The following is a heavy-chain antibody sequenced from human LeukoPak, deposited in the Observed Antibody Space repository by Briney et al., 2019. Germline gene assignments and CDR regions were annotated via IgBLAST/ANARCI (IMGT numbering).Heavy chain of an antibody. J-gene: IGHJ4*02. CDR2: IYPGDSDT. D-gene: IGHD3-10*01. CDR3: ARLWVVRGVTSGLDY. Sequence: GESLKISCKGSGYSFSSYWIGWVRQMPGKGLEWMGIIYPGDSDTRYSPSFQGQVTISVDKSISTAYLQWSSLKASDTAMYYCARLWVVRGVTSGLDYWGQGTLVTVSS. V-gene: IGHV5-51*01. CDR1: GYSFSSYW.